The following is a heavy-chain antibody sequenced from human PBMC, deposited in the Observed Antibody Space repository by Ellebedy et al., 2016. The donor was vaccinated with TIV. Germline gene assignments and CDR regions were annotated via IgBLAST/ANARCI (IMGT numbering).Heavy chain of an antibody. J-gene: IGHJ6*02. CDR1: GGSIRSSKYF. V-gene: IGHV3-15*01. CDR3: VGAVLVPFMDV. CDR2: IKSKTHGGTT. Sequence: PGGSLRLSCTVSGGSIRSSKYFWGWVRQAPGKGLEWVGLIKSKTHGGTTDYAAPVKGRFTISREDSKNTLYLEMNSLKNEDTAVYYCVGAVLVPFMDVWGQGTTVTVSS. D-gene: IGHD2-8*02.